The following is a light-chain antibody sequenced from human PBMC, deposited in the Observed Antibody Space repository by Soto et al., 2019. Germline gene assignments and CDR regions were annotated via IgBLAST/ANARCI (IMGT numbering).Light chain of an antibody. J-gene: IGKJ5*01. CDR2: GAS. Sequence: EIVMTQSPATLSVSPGERATLSCRASQSVSSNLAWYQQKPGQAPRLLIYGASTRATGIPARFSGSGSGTEFTPTISSLQSEDFAVYYSQQYINWPTITFGQGTRLEIK. CDR3: QQYINWPTIT. V-gene: IGKV3-15*01. CDR1: QSVSSN.